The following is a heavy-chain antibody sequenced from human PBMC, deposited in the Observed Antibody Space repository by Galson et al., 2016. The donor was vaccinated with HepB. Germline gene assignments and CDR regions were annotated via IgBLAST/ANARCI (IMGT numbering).Heavy chain of an antibody. J-gene: IGHJ6*02. CDR1: GASISGYY. Sequence: SETLSLTCTVSGASISGYYLSWIRQPPGKGLEWNGYIYSSGRTNYNPSLKSRVTISVDTSKNQFSLKLSSVTAADTAVYYCARDDSGGWYGFTHGMDVWGQGTTVTVSS. CDR2: IYSSGRT. CDR3: ARDDSGGWYGFTHGMDV. V-gene: IGHV4-59*01. D-gene: IGHD6-19*01.